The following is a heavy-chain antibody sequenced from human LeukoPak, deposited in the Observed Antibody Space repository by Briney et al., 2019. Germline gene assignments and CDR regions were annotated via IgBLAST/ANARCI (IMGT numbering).Heavy chain of an antibody. CDR1: GGSFSGYY. CDR3: ARGIGQWLVPRYYFDY. Sequence: SETLSLTCAVYGGSFSGYYWSWIRQPPGKGLEWIGEINHSGSTNYNPSLKSRVTISVDTSKNQFSLKLSSVTAADTAVYYCARGIGQWLVPRYYFDYWGQGTLVTVPS. J-gene: IGHJ4*02. V-gene: IGHV4-34*01. D-gene: IGHD6-19*01. CDR2: INHSGST.